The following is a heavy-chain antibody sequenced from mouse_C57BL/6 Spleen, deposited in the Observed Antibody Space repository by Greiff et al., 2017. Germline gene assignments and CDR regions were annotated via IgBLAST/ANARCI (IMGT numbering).Heavy chain of an antibody. V-gene: IGHV1-85*01. J-gene: IGHJ3*01. CDR1: GYTFTSYD. D-gene: IGHD1-1*01. Sequence: QVQLQQSGPELVKPGASVKLSCKASGYTFTSYDINWVKQRPGQGLEWIGWIYPRDGSTKYNEKFKGKATLTVDTSSSTAYMELHSLTSEDSAVYFCAREDYGSGYEAWFAYWGQGTLVTVSA. CDR3: AREDYGSGYEAWFAY. CDR2: IYPRDGST.